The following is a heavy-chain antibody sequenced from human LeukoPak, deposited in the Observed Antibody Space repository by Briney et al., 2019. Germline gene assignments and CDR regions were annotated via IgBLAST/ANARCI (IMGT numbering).Heavy chain of an antibody. CDR2: INHSGST. V-gene: IGHV4-34*01. CDR3: ARTKRLARAIDY. CDR1: GGSFSGYY. D-gene: IGHD5-12*01. J-gene: IGHJ4*02. Sequence: PSETLSLTCAVYGGSFSGYYWSWIRQPPGKGLEWIGEINHSGSTNYNPSLKSRVTISVDTSKNQFSLKLSSVTAADTAVYYCARTKRLARAIDYWGQGTLVTVSS.